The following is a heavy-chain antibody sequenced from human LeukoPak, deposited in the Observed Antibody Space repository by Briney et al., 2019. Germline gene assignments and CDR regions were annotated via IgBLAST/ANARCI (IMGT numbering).Heavy chain of an antibody. CDR2: IIPIFGTA. Sequence: SVKVSCKASGGTFSSYAISWVRQAPGQGLEWMGGIIPIFGTANYAQKFQGRVTITTDESTSTAYMELSSLRSEDTAVYYCARVTLGFGAGFDYWGQGTLVTVSS. V-gene: IGHV1-69*05. J-gene: IGHJ4*02. CDR3: ARVTLGFGAGFDY. D-gene: IGHD3-10*01. CDR1: GGTFSSYA.